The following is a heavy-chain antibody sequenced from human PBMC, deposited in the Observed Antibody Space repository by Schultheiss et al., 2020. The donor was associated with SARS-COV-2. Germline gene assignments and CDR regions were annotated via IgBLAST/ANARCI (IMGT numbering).Heavy chain of an antibody. J-gene: IGHJ6*03. CDR1: GGSISSGDYY. CDR3: ARELKVPAAPGYYYYYMDV. CDR2: IYYSGST. D-gene: IGHD2-2*01. Sequence: SETLSLTCTVSGGSISSGDYYWSWIRQPPGKGLEWIGYIYYSGSTYYNPSLKSRVTISVDTSKNQFSLKLSSVTAADTAVYYCARELKVPAAPGYYYYYMDVWGKGTTVTVSS. V-gene: IGHV4-30-4*02.